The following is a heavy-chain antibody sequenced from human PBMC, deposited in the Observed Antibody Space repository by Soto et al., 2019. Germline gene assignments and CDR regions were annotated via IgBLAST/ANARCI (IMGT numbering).Heavy chain of an antibody. Sequence: QVQLQQWGAGLLKPSETLSLTCAVYGGSFSGYYWSWIRQPPGKGLEWIGEINHSGSTNYNPSLKSRVTLSVDTSKNQFSLKLSSVTAADTAVYYCARGDSNYYYYGMDVWGQGTTVTVSS. CDR1: GGSFSGYY. J-gene: IGHJ6*02. CDR2: INHSGST. CDR3: ARGDSNYYYYGMDV. V-gene: IGHV4-34*01. D-gene: IGHD2-15*01.